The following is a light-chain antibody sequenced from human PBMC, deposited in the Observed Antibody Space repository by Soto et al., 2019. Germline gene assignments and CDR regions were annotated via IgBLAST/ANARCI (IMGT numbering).Light chain of an antibody. Sequence: DIQMPQSPSSLSASVGDRVTITCQASQDIGNYLNWYQQKPGKAPKLLIYDASNLETGVPPRFSGSGSGTDFTFTISSLQPEDFATYYCQQYDGLPPFTFGPGTRVDIK. CDR2: DAS. CDR3: QQYDGLPPFT. J-gene: IGKJ3*01. CDR1: QDIGNY. V-gene: IGKV1-33*01.